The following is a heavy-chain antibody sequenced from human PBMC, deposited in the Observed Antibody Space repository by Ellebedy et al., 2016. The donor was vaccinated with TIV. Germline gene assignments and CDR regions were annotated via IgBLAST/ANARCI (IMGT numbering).Heavy chain of an antibody. CDR2: ISVSGDGT. D-gene: IGHD6-13*01. CDR1: GFTFSSYA. Sequence: GGSLRLSXPASGFTFSSYAVSWVRQAPGKGLEWVSAISVSGDGTYYGDSVKGRFTISRDDSKNTLYLQMNSLRAEDTAVYYCAKRLTAAGSGQYYYGMDVWGQGTTVTVSS. CDR3: AKRLTAAGSGQYYYGMDV. V-gene: IGHV3-23*01. J-gene: IGHJ6*02.